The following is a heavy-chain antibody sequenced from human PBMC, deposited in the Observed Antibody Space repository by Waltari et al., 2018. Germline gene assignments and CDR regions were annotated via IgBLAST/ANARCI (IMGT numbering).Heavy chain of an antibody. CDR2: IWYDGSNK. J-gene: IGHJ4*02. D-gene: IGHD2-15*01. CDR3: ARDRGSCYYDY. Sequence: QVQLVESGGGVVQPGRSLRLSCAAAGFTFSSYGMHSGRQGPGKGLGWVAVIWYDGSNKYYADSVKGRFTISRDNSKNTLYLQMNSLRAEDTAVYYCARDRGSCYYDYWGQGTLVTVSS. V-gene: IGHV3-33*01. CDR1: GFTFSSYG.